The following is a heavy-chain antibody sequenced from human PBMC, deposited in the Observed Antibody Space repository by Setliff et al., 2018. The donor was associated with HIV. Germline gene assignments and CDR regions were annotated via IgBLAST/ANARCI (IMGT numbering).Heavy chain of an antibody. CDR2: FFHSGHT. V-gene: IGHV4-4*08. D-gene: IGHD6-13*01. Sequence: SETLSLTCTVSGASISTHDWAWIRQSPGKGLEWVGNFFHSGHTNGDSSFMSRVTMSVDTSKNQFSLNLSSVTAADTAVYYCVREPRLFAAAGSLDVWGKGTTVTVSS. CDR1: GASISTHD. CDR3: VREPRLFAAAGSLDV. J-gene: IGHJ6*04.